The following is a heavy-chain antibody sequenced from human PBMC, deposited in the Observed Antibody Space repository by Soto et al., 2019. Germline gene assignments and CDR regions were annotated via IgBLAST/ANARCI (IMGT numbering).Heavy chain of an antibody. J-gene: IGHJ4*02. D-gene: IGHD3-16*01. CDR2: IYWNDDN. V-gene: IGHV2-5*01. CDR1: GFSLSTRGVG. CDR3: SRGGSY. Sequence: QITLKESGPTLVKPTQTLTLTCTFSGFSLSTRGVGVGWIRQPPGKALEWLAFIYWNDDNHYSPSLNNRLTITKDTSKNHVVLTMTNMDPVDTATYYCSRGGSYWGQGTLVTVSS.